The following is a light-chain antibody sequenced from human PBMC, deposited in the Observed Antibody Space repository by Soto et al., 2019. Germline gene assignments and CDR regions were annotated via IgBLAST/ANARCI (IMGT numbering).Light chain of an antibody. CDR2: GAS. J-gene: IGKJ1*01. CDR1: QSVSSTY. CDR3: QHYGSSPTT. Sequence: EIVLTQSPGTLSLSPGERATLSCRASQSVSSTYVGWYQQKPGRAPRLLIFGASSRATGIPDRFSGSGSGTDFTLTIRRMETEDFAVYYCQHYGSSPTTFGQGTKVDIK. V-gene: IGKV3-20*01.